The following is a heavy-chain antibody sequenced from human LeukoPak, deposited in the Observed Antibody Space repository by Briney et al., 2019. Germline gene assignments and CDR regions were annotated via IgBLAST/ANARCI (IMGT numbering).Heavy chain of an antibody. CDR3: AKVRYSSSHYYGMDV. D-gene: IGHD6-13*01. V-gene: IGHV3-30*18. CDR2: ISYDGSNK. J-gene: IGHJ6*02. CDR1: GFAFSSYG. Sequence: GGSLRLSCAASGFAFSSYGMHWVRQAPGKGLEWVAVISYDGSNKYNADSVKGRFTISRDNSKNTLYLQMNSLRAEDTAVYYCAKVRYSSSHYYGMDVWGQGTTITVSS.